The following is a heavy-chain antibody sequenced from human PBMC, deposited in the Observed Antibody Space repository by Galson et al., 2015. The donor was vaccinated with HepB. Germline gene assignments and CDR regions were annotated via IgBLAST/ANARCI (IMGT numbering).Heavy chain of an antibody. CDR1: GFSFSTDW. Sequence: SLRLSCAASGFSFSTDWMDWVRQAPGKGLGWVANINQDGSEKYFVDSVKGRFTISRDNARNSLYLQMNSLRAEDTAVYYCSRSLDYWGQGTLVTVSS. CDR3: SRSLDY. CDR2: INQDGSEK. J-gene: IGHJ4*02. V-gene: IGHV3-7*01.